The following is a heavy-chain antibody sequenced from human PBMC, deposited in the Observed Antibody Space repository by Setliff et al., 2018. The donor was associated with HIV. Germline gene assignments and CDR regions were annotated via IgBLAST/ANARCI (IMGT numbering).Heavy chain of an antibody. CDR2: ISSSGST. V-gene: IGHV4-59*08. J-gene: IGHJ3*02. D-gene: IGHD2-8*01. CDR3: ARHSPNVGVRGDAFDI. Sequence: SETLSLTCTVSGDSLIGFYWGWIRQPPGEGPEWIGHISSSGSTNYNPSLKSRVTISLDTPRTQFSLRLSSVTAADTAVCYCARHSPNVGVRGDAFDIWGQGTVVTVSS. CDR1: GDSLIGFY.